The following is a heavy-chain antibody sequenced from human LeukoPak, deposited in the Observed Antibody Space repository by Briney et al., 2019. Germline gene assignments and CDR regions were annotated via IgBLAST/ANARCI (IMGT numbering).Heavy chain of an antibody. CDR3: AKGYESSGYYVDYFDY. CDR2: ISGSGGST. V-gene: IGHV3-23*01. CDR1: GFTFSSYV. Sequence: GGSLRLSCAASGFTFSSYVMSWVRQAPGKGVEWVSAISGSGGSTYYADSVKGRFTISRDNSKNTLYLQMNSLRAEDTAVYYCAKGYESSGYYVDYFDYWGQGTLVTVSS. J-gene: IGHJ4*02. D-gene: IGHD3-22*01.